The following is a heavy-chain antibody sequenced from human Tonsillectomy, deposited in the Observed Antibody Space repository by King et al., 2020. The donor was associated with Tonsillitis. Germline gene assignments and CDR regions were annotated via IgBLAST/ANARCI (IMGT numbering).Heavy chain of an antibody. CDR1: RFTFSSYG. Sequence: VQLVESGGGVVQPGRSLRLSCAASRFTFSSYGMHWVRQAPGKGLEWVAVISYDGRTKYYADSVMGRFTISRDNSKNTLYLQMNFLRAEDTAVYYCARDPDYGGXSGFDXWGXGTLVTVSS. CDR3: ARDPDYGGXSGFDX. D-gene: IGHD4-23*01. J-gene: IGHJ4*02. V-gene: IGHV3-33*05. CDR2: ISYDGRTK.